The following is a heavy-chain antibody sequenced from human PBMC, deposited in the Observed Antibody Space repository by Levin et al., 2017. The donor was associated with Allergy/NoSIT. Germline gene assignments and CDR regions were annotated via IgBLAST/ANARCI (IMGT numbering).Heavy chain of an antibody. D-gene: IGHD1/OR15-1a*01. CDR3: ARRLGTYYS. J-gene: IGHJ4*02. CDR2: LSSSGTFL. CDR1: GFTFSAHT. Sequence: GESLKISCVASGFTFSAHTMNWVRQAPGKGLEWVSSLSSSGTFLYYADSVKGRFTVSRDNAKNSLFLQMNSLRAEDTAVYFCARRLGTYYSWGQGTLVTVSS. V-gene: IGHV3-21*01.